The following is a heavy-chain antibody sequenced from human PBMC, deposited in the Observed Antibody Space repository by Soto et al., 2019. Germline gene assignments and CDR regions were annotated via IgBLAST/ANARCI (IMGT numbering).Heavy chain of an antibody. CDR3: ARSSPTEYYYGSGGGFDY. Sequence: QVQLVESGGGVVQPGRSLRLSCAASGFTFSSYAMHWVRQAPGKGLEWVAVISYDGSNKYYADSVKGRFTISRDNSKNTQYLQMNSLRAEDTAVYYCARSSPTEYYYGSGGGFDYWGQGTLVTVSS. CDR1: GFTFSSYA. CDR2: ISYDGSNK. V-gene: IGHV3-30-3*01. J-gene: IGHJ4*02. D-gene: IGHD3-10*01.